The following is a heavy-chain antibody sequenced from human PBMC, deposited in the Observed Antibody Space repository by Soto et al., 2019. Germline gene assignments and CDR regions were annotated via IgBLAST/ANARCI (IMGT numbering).Heavy chain of an antibody. CDR2: IWYDGSNK. CDR3: ARYDEWGPPGYY. CDR1: GFTFSSYG. D-gene: IGHD1-26*01. Sequence: QVQLVESGGGVVQPGRSLRLSCAASGFTFSSYGMHWVRQAPGKGLEWVAVIWYDGSNKYYADSVKGRFTISRDNSKNTLYLQMNSLRAEDTAVYYCARYDEWGPPGYYWGQGTLVTVSS. V-gene: IGHV3-33*01. J-gene: IGHJ4*02.